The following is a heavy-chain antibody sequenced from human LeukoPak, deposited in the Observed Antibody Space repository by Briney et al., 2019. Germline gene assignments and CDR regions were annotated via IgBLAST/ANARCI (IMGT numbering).Heavy chain of an antibody. CDR3: ARQFTMIVVVITTQGDNWFDP. CDR1: GGSFSGYY. Sequence: PSETLSLTCAVYGGSFSGYYWSWIRQPPGKGLEWIGSIYYSGSTYYNPSLKSRVTISVDTSKNQFSLKLSSVTAADTAVYYCARQFTMIVVVITTQGDNWFDPWGQGTLVTVSS. J-gene: IGHJ5*02. CDR2: IYYSGST. D-gene: IGHD3-22*01. V-gene: IGHV4-34*01.